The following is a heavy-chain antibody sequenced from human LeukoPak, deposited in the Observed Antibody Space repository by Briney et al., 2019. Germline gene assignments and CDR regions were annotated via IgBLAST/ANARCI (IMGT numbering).Heavy chain of an antibody. CDR1: GFTFSSYW. D-gene: IGHD3-22*01. V-gene: IGHV3-74*01. CDR2: INSDGSST. CDR3: ARSRHYYDSSGYFPPQLIDI. Sequence: GGSLRLSCAASGFTFSSYWMHWVRQAPGKGLVWVSRINSDGSSTSYADSVKGRFTISRDNAKNTLYLQMNSLRAEDTAVYYCARSRHYYDSSGYFPPQLIDIWGQGTMVTVSS. J-gene: IGHJ3*02.